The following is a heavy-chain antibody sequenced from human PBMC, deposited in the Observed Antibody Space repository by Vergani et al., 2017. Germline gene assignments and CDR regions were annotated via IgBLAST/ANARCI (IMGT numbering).Heavy chain of an antibody. V-gene: IGHV5-51*01. Sequence: EVQLVQSGAEVKKPGESLKISCQISGYSFTNYWIGWVRQMPGKGLEWMGIIHPADSDTRYSPSFQGQVTISVDKSISTAYLQRSSLRASDRAMYYCARLYGGDSSRSKYLDYRGQGTLVT. J-gene: IGHJ4*02. CDR1: GYSFTNYW. CDR3: ARLYGGDSSRSKYLDY. CDR2: IHPADSDT. D-gene: IGHD3-22*01.